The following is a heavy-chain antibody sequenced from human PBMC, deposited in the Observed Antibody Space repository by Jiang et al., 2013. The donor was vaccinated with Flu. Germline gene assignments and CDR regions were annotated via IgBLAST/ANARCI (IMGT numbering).Heavy chain of an antibody. D-gene: IGHD5-18*01. CDR2: IIPIFGTS. J-gene: IGHJ4*02. CDR3: ARGVGGYSYGYLLY. CDR1: EDTFSSYA. Sequence: QLVESGAELKKPGSSVKVSCKSSEDTFSSYAVSWVRQAPGQGLEWMGGIIPIFGTSGHAQKFQGRITFTAADSTSTAYMELSSLTPEDTAVYYCARGVGGYSYGYLLYWGQGTLVTVSS. V-gene: IGHV1-69*01.